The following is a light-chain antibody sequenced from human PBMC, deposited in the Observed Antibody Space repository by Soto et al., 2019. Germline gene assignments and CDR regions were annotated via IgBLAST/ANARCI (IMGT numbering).Light chain of an antibody. V-gene: IGKV1-5*03. CDR3: QQYNSYSQFT. Sequence: DIQMTQSPSTLSASVGDRVTITCRASQSIKNWLAWYQQKPGEAPKLLIYKASTLESGVPSRFSGSGSGTEFTLTISCLQPDDVATYHCQQYNSYSQFTFGPGTKVDIX. CDR2: KAS. CDR1: QSIKNW. J-gene: IGKJ3*01.